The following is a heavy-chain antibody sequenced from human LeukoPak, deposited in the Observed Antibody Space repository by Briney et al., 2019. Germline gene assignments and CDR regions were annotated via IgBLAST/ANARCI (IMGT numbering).Heavy chain of an antibody. V-gene: IGHV3-30*04. CDR1: GFTFSNYA. D-gene: IGHD5-24*01. CDR3: ARDLDDYNDFPPIFQY. Sequence: GGSLRLSCAASGFTFSNYAMHWARQAPGKGLEWMAFISGDGSNIYYADSVKGRFTVSRDNSKNTLYLQMNSLRVEDTAVYYCARDLDDYNDFPPIFQYWGQGTQVIVSS. CDR2: ISGDGSNI. J-gene: IGHJ1*01.